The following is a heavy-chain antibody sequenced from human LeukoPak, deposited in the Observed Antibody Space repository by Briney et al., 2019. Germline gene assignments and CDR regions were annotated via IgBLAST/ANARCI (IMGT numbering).Heavy chain of an antibody. CDR3: ARARTYYDFWSGYYTGPYYFDY. Sequence: SETLSLTCAVYGGSFSGYCWSWIRQPPGKGLEWIGEINHSGSTNYNPSLKSRVTISVDTSKNQFSLKLSSVTAADTAVYYCARARTYYDFWSGYYTGPYYFDYWGQGTLVTVSS. CDR1: GGSFSGYC. V-gene: IGHV4-34*01. J-gene: IGHJ4*02. D-gene: IGHD3-3*01. CDR2: INHSGST.